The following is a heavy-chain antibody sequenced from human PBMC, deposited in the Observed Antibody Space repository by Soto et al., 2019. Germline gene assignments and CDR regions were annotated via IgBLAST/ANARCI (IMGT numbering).Heavy chain of an antibody. CDR1: GFTFSDYY. V-gene: IGHV3-11*01. CDR2: ISSSGSTI. D-gene: IGHD3-3*01. Sequence: QVQLVESGGGLVKPGGSLRLSCAASGFTFSDYYMSWIRQAPGQGLEWVSYISSSGSTIYYVSSVKGRFTISRDNAKNAPYRQMNSLRAADTAVYYCARGVAPEGRVCWFDPWGQGTLVTVSS. J-gene: IGHJ5*02. CDR3: ARGVAPEGRVCWFDP.